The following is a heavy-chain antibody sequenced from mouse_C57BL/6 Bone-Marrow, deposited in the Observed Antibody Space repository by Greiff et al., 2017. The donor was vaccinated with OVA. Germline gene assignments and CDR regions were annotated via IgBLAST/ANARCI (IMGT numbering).Heavy chain of an antibody. CDR3: ARRDYYGSSYEFAY. CDR2: ILPSIGRT. Sequence: QVQLQQSGSELRSPGSSVKLSCKDFDSEVFPIAYMSWVRQKPGHGFEWIGGILPSIGRTIYGEKFEDKATLDADTLSNTAYLELNSLTSEDSAIYYCARRDYYGSSYEFAYWGQGTLVTVSA. D-gene: IGHD1-1*01. CDR1: DSEVFPIAY. J-gene: IGHJ3*01. V-gene: IGHV15-2*01.